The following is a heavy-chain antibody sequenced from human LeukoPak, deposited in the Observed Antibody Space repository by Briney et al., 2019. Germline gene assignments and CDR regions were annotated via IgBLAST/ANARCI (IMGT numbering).Heavy chain of an antibody. CDR1: GGSISSGGYY. CDR3: ARENPVWSGLYYYGMDV. V-gene: IGHV4-31*03. CDR2: IYYSGST. Sequence: SQTLSLTCTVSGGSISSGGYYWSWIRQHPGKGLEWIGYIYYSGSTYYNPSLKSRVTISVDTSKNQFSLKLSSVTAADTAVYYCARENPVWSGLYYYGMDVWGQGTTVTVSS. D-gene: IGHD3-3*01. J-gene: IGHJ6*02.